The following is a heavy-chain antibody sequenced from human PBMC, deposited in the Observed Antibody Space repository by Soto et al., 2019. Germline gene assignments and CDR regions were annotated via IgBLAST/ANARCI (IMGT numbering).Heavy chain of an antibody. CDR1: GYSFTSYW. Sequence: PGESLKISCKGSGYSFTSYWISWVRQMPGKGLEWMGRIDPSDSYTNHSPSFQGHVTISADKSISTAYLQWSSLKASDTAMYYCARHRADTDAFDIWGQGTMVTVSS. J-gene: IGHJ3*02. CDR2: IDPSDSYT. CDR3: ARHRADTDAFDI. D-gene: IGHD3-10*01. V-gene: IGHV5-10-1*01.